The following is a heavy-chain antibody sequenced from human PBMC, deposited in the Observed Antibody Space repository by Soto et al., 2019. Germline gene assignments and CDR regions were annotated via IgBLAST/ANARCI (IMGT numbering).Heavy chain of an antibody. CDR2: IKSKTDGGTT. Sequence: RLSCAASGFTFSNAWMSWVRQAPGKGLEWVGRIKSKTDGGTTDYAAPVKGRFTISRDDSKNTLYLQMNSLKTEDTAVYYCTTDLPDSSGYYRNWFDPWGQGXLVTVYS. V-gene: IGHV3-15*01. J-gene: IGHJ5*02. CDR3: TTDLPDSSGYYRNWFDP. CDR1: GFTFSNAW. D-gene: IGHD3-22*01.